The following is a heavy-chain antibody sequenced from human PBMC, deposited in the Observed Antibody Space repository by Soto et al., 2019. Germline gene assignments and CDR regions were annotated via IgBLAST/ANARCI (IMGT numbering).Heavy chain of an antibody. CDR3: ARAYYYDSRGYYHAEYFQH. Sequence: SETLSLTCAVSGDSISSYYCMWIRQPPGKGLESIGYLYYGRSANYNPSLKSRVTLSVDTSTNQCSLTLSSMTAADTAVYYCARAYYYDSRGYYHAEYFQHWGQGTLVTVSS. CDR2: LYYGRSA. V-gene: IGHV4-59*01. CDR1: GDSISSYY. J-gene: IGHJ1*01. D-gene: IGHD3-22*01.